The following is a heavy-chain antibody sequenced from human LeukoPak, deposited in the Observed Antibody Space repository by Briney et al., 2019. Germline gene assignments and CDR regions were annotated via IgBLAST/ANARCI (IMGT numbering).Heavy chain of an antibody. CDR1: GFTISSYW. CDR2: INGDGSST. Sequence: GGSLRLSCGATGFTISSYWMHWVRQAPGKGLVWVSRINGDGSSTTYADSVKGRFTISRDNAKNTSYLQMNSLRVEDTAFYYCAKDNRRHYTSGPNPDSLHWGQGALVTVSS. CDR3: AKDNRRHYTSGPNPDSLH. V-gene: IGHV3-74*03. J-gene: IGHJ4*02. D-gene: IGHD6-19*01.